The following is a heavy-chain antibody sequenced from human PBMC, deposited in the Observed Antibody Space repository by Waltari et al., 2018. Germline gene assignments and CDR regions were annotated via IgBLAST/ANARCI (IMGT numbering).Heavy chain of an antibody. Sequence: QLQLQESGPGLVKPSETLSLTYTVSGGSISSSAYYWVWIRQPPGKGLEWIGSIYYSGTPYYNPSLNCRVTISVDTSKSQFSLKLSSVTAADTAIYYCARQSYYDESGHDWGQGTLVTVSS. V-gene: IGHV4-39*01. CDR1: GGSISSSAYY. CDR3: ARQSYYDESGHD. CDR2: IYYSGTP. J-gene: IGHJ4*02. D-gene: IGHD3-22*01.